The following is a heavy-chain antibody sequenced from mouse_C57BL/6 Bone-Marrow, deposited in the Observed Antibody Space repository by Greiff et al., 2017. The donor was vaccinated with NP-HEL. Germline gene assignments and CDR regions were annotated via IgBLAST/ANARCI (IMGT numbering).Heavy chain of an antibody. D-gene: IGHD2-4*01. Sequence: DVMLVESGGGLVKPGGSLKLSCAASGFTFSSYAMSWVRQTPEKRLEWVATISDGGSYTYYPDNVKGRFTISRDNAKNNLYLQMSHLKSEDTAMYYCARVLYYDYDRAMDYWGQGTSVTVSS. J-gene: IGHJ4*01. CDR1: GFTFSSYA. V-gene: IGHV5-4*03. CDR2: ISDGGSYT. CDR3: ARVLYYDYDRAMDY.